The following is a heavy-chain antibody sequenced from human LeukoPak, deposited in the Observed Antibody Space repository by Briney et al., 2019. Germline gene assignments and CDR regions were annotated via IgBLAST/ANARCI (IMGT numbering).Heavy chain of an antibody. D-gene: IGHD4-17*01. V-gene: IGHV4-34*01. CDR3: ASIQETTVTTHYYYGMDV. CDR1: GGSFSGYY. Sequence: SETLSLTYAVYGGSFSGYYWSWIRQPPGKGLEWIGEINHSGSTNYNPSLKSRVTISVDTSKNQFSLKLSSVTAADTAVYYCASIQETTVTTHYYYGMDVWGQGTTVTVSS. J-gene: IGHJ6*02. CDR2: INHSGST.